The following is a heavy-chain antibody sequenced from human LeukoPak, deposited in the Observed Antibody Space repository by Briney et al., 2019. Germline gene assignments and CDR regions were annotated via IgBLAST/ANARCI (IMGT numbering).Heavy chain of an antibody. CDR1: GFTFSSYA. D-gene: IGHD4-17*01. J-gene: IGHJ4*02. CDR3: ARSTVYGDYADY. V-gene: IGHV3-64*01. CDR2: ISSNGGST. Sequence: PGGSLRLSCAASGFTFSSYAMHWVRQAPGKGLEYVSAISSNGGSTYYANSVKGRFTISRDNSKNTLYLQMGSLRPEDMAVYYCARSTVYGDYADYWGQGTLVTVSS.